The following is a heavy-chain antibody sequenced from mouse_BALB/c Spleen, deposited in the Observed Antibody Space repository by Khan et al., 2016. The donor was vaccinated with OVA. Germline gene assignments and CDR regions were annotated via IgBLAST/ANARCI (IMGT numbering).Heavy chain of an antibody. Sequence: EVQLQESGPELVKPGASVKISCKASGYTFTDYNMHWVKQSHGKSLEWIGYIYPYNGGTGYNQKFKSKATLTVDKSSSTAYIQLRSLTSEDAAVYYCAREVGDYAMDYCCHGATVTVSS. D-gene: IGHD1-1*02. CDR1: GYTFTDYN. CDR3: AREVGDYAMDY. CDR2: IYPYNGGT. V-gene: IGHV1S29*02. J-gene: IGHJ4*01.